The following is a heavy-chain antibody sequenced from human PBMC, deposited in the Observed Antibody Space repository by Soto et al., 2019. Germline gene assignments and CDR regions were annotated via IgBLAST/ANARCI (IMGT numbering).Heavy chain of an antibody. CDR2: ISSSSSTI. D-gene: IGHD3-22*01. J-gene: IGHJ5*02. CDR1: GFTFSSYS. CDR3: AAAGYYDSSGYPPGP. V-gene: IGHV3-48*01. Sequence: PGGSLSLSCAASGFTFSSYSMNWVRQAPGKGLEWVSYISSSSSTIYYADSVKGRFTISRDNSKNTLYLQMNSLRAEDTALYYCAAAGYYDSSGYPPGPWGQGTLVTVSS.